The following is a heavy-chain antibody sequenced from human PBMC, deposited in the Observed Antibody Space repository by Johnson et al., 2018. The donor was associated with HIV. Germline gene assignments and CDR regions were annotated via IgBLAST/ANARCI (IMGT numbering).Heavy chain of an antibody. CDR1: GFTFSSYW. J-gene: IGHJ3*02. D-gene: IGHD2-2*01. CDR2: IKQDGSEK. V-gene: IGHV3-7*01. CDR3: AKTAAADAFDI. Sequence: VQLVESGGGLVQPGGSLRLSCAASGFTFSSYWMSWVRQAPGKGLEWVANIKQDGSEKYYVDSVKGRFTISRDNAKNSLYLQMNSLRAEDTAVYYCAKTAAADAFDIWGRGTMVTVSS.